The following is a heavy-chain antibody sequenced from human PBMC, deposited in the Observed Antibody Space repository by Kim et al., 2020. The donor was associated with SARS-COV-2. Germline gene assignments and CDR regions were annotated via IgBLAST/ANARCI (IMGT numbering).Heavy chain of an antibody. Sequence: SETLSLTCAVSGGSISSSNWWTWLRQPPGKGLEWIGEIYHSGSINYNPSLKSRVTISVDKSKNQFSLRLSSVTAADTAVYYCARGGPASGGSSSHYWGQGTLVTVSS. CDR2: IYHSGSI. V-gene: IGHV4-4*02. D-gene: IGHD2-15*01. J-gene: IGHJ4*02. CDR3: ARGGPASGGSSSHY. CDR1: GGSISSSNW.